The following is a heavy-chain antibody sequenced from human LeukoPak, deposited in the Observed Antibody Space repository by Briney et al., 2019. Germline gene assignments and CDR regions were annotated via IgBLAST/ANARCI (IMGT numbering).Heavy chain of an antibody. CDR2: IIPIFGTA. Sequence: SVKVSCKASGGTFSSYAISWVRQAPGQRLEWMGRIIPIFGTANYAQKFQGRVTITTDESTSTAYMELSSLRSEDTAVYYCASITGARGNAWGRGTLVTVSS. V-gene: IGHV1-69*05. J-gene: IGHJ5*02. CDR1: GGTFSSYA. CDR3: ASITGARGNA. D-gene: IGHD1-14*01.